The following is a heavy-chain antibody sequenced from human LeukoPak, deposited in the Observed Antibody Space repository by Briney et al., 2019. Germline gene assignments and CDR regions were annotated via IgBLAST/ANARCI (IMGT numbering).Heavy chain of an antibody. Sequence: ASVKVSCKASGYTFTSYGISWVRQAPGQGLEWMGWISAYNGNTNYAQKLQGRVTMTTDTSTSTAYMELRSLRSDDTAVYYCARAQGLYGGNSWGAFDIWGQGTMVTVSS. J-gene: IGHJ3*02. V-gene: IGHV1-18*01. CDR2: ISAYNGNT. CDR1: GYTFTSYG. CDR3: ARAQGLYGGNSWGAFDI. D-gene: IGHD4-23*01.